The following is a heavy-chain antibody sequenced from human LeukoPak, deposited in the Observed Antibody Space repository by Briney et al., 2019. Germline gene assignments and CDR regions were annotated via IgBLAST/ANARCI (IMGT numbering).Heavy chain of an antibody. Sequence: ASVKVSCKASGYTFTSYGISWVRQAPGQGLEWMGWISAYNGNTNYAQKLQGRVTMTTDTSTSTAYMELRSLRSDDTAVYYCARGALPAAIRVRPAPGDYWGQGTLVTVSS. CDR3: ARGALPAAIRVRPAPGDY. J-gene: IGHJ4*02. CDR1: GYTFTSYG. V-gene: IGHV1-18*01. CDR2: ISAYNGNT. D-gene: IGHD2-2*02.